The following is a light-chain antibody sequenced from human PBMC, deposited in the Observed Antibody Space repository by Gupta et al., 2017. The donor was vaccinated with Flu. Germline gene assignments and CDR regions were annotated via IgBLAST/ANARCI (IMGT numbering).Light chain of an antibody. J-gene: IGLJ3*02. CDR3: ILYYGDTQLV. V-gene: IGLV7-43*01. CDR1: TGTVTSLNF. CDR2: SKA. Sequence: VVTQEPSLTVSPGGTVTLTCASSTGTVTSLNFPNWFQQKPAQPPRTLIYSKATKRTWTPARCSGSLLGGKAALRVSGVRHEDEADYYCILYYGDTQLVFGGGTKPTVL.